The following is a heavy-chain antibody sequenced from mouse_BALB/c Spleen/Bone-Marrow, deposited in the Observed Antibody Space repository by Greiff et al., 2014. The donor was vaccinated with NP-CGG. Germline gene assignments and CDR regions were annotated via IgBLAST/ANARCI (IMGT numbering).Heavy chain of an antibody. CDR1: GYAFSSSW. V-gene: IGHV1-82*01. CDR2: IYPGDGDT. CDR3: ARSAYYGSSYGAMDY. J-gene: IGHJ4*01. Sequence: VQGVESGPELVEPGASVKISCTGSGYAFSSSWMNWVKQRPGQGLEWIGRIYPGDGDTNSNGRFKGKATLTADRSSNTAYMQRSSLTSVDSAVYFCARSAYYGSSYGAMDYWGQGTSVTVSS. D-gene: IGHD1-1*01.